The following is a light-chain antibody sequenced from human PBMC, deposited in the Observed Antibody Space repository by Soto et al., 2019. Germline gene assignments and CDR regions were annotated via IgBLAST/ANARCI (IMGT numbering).Light chain of an antibody. V-gene: IGKV1-5*01. J-gene: IGKJ5*01. CDR3: QQYNSYPIT. CDR1: HSVNRW. CDR2: EAS. Sequence: DIPMTQSPSTLSASVGDRVTITCRASHSVNRWLTWYQQKPGQAPKLLIYEASSLERGVPSRFRASGSGTEFTLTISSLQPDDFASYYCQQYNSYPITFGQGTRLEIK.